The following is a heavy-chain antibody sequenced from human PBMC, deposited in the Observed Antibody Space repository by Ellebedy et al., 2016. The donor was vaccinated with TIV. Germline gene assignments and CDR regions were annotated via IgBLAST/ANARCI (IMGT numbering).Heavy chain of an antibody. V-gene: IGHV3-30*02. J-gene: IGHJ4*02. Sequence: GESLKISCVASGFTFSTYGMHWVRQAPGKGLEWVAFKRFDGRNEYNGDSVKGRFFISRDLSKNTLYLQMNRVTSDDTGTYYCTRETNPQPGPLAGTGFDCWGQGTLVIVSS. CDR2: KRFDGRNE. CDR1: GFTFSTYG. CDR3: TRETNPQPGPLAGTGFDC. D-gene: IGHD6-19*01.